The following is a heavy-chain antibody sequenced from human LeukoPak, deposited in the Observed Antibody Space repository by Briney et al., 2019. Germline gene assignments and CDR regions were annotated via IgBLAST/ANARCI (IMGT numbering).Heavy chain of an antibody. V-gene: IGHV1-18*01. D-gene: IGHD1-26*01. J-gene: IGHJ4*02. CDR3: ARGRVGATLCYFDY. CDR1: GYRFSNYG. Sequence: GASVKVSCKASGYRFSNYGISWVRQAPGQGLEWMGWISGYNGDTKYEQKFQGRVTITADESTSTAYMELSSLRSEDTAVYYCARGRVGATLCYFDYWGQGTLVTVSS. CDR2: ISGYNGDT.